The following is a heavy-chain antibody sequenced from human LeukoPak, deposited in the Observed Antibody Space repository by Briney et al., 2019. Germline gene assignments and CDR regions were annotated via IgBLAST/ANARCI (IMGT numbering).Heavy chain of an antibody. J-gene: IGHJ4*02. CDR3: ARRMDDSSGYYYVGFDY. CDR1: GYSFTSYW. D-gene: IGHD3-22*01. V-gene: IGHV5-51*01. Sequence: GGSLRLSCKGSGYSFTSYWIGWVRQMPGKGLEWMGIIYPGDSDTRYSPSFQGQVTISADESISTAYLQWSSLKASDTAMYYCARRMDDSSGYYYVGFDYWGQGTLVTVSS. CDR2: IYPGDSDT.